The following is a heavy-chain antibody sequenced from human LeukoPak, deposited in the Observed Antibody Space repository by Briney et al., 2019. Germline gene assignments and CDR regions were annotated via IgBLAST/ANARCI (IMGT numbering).Heavy chain of an antibody. CDR2: ISGSGGST. D-gene: IGHD3-10*01. J-gene: IGHJ4*02. CDR1: GFTFSSYA. Sequence: GVSLRLSCAASGFTFSSYAMSWVRQAPGKGLEWVSAISGSGGSTYYADSVKGRFTISGDNSKNTLYLQMNSLRAEDTAVYYCAKDWEVLLWFGEFSYFDYWGQGTLVTVSS. V-gene: IGHV3-23*01. CDR3: AKDWEVLLWFGEFSYFDY.